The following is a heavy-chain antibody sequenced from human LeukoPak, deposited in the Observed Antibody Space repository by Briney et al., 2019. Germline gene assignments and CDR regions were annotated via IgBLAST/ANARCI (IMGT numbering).Heavy chain of an antibody. Sequence: GGSLRLTCAASGFTFSRHWMSWVRQAPGKGLEGVGNIREDGNEKYYVDSVRGRFTISRDNARTSVYLEMSSLRAEDTAVYYCARILSRSSYDTMDVWGQGTTVTVSS. V-gene: IGHV3-7*01. CDR3: ARILSRSSYDTMDV. J-gene: IGHJ6*02. D-gene: IGHD3-10*01. CDR2: IREDGNEK. CDR1: GFTFSRHW.